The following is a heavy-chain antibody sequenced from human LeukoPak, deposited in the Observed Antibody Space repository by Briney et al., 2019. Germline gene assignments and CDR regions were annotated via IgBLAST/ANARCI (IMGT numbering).Heavy chain of an antibody. J-gene: IGHJ4*02. CDR1: GASISSSNW. CDR3: ARGPHFGDKPALGY. Sequence: SETLSLTCAVSGASISSSNWWSWVRQPPEKGLEWIGEIYHSGITNYNPSLKSRVTISVDKSKNQFSLKVSSVTAADTAVYYCARGPHFGDKPALGYWGQGTLVTVSS. D-gene: IGHD4-23*01. V-gene: IGHV4-4*02. CDR2: IYHSGIT.